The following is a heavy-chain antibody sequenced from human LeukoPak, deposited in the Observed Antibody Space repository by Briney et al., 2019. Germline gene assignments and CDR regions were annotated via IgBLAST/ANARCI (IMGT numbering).Heavy chain of an antibody. V-gene: IGHV3-33*06. D-gene: IGHD3-16*01. CDR3: ANPTDLGS. Sequence: GGSLRLSCAASGFTFSDYGMHWVRQAPGKGLEWLAVIWSDGSNKYYADSVKGRFTISRDNSKNTVYLQMNSLKAEDTTVYYCANPTDLGSWGQGALVTVSS. CDR2: IWSDGSNK. J-gene: IGHJ5*02. CDR1: GFTFSDYG.